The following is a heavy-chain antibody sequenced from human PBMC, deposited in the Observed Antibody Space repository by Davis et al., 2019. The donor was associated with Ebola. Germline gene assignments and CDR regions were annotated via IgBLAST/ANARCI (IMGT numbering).Heavy chain of an antibody. V-gene: IGHV4-59*12. D-gene: IGHD2-2*01. J-gene: IGHJ6*02. CDR1: GGSIGSYY. CDR2: IYYSGST. CDR3: ARGSSTSCYDTICYYYGMDV. Sequence: MPSETLSLTCTVSGGSIGSYYWSWIRQPPGKGLEWIGYIYYSGSTNYNPSLKSRVTISVDTSKNQFSLKLSSVTAADTAVYYCARGSSTSCYDTICYYYGMDVWGQGTTVTVSS.